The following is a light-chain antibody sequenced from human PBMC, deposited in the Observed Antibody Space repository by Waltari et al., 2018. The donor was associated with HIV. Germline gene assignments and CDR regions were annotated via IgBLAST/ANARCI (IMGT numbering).Light chain of an antibody. CDR3: YSYAGSLL. CDR1: SSDVGGYNY. CDR2: DVS. Sequence: QSALTQPRSVSGSPGQSVTISCTGSSSDVGGYNYVSWYQQHPTKAPKLIISDVSDRPSGVPDRFSGSKSGNRASLTISGLQAEDEADYYCYSYAGSLLFGGGTKLTVL. V-gene: IGLV2-11*01. J-gene: IGLJ2*01.